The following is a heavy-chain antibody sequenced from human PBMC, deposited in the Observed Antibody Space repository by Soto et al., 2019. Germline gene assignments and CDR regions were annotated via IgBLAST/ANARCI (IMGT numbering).Heavy chain of an antibody. Sequence: QLQLVHSGAEVKKPGASVKVSCKASGYTFTSYYMHWVRQAPGQGLEWMGIINPSGGSTSYAQKFQGRVTMTRDTSTSTVYMELSSLRSEDTAVYYCARGVTIFGVVINRWFDPWGQGTLVTVSS. CDR3: ARGVTIFGVVINRWFDP. D-gene: IGHD3-3*01. V-gene: IGHV1-46*01. CDR1: GYTFTSYY. CDR2: INPSGGST. J-gene: IGHJ5*02.